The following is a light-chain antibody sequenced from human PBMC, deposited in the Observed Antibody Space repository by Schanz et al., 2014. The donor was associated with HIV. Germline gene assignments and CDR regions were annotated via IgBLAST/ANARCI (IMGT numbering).Light chain of an antibody. CDR1: SSDVGSYNL. CDR3: SSFTSSSTL. V-gene: IGLV2-14*02. Sequence: QSALTQPASVSGSPGQSITISCTGSSSDVGSYNLVSWYQQYPGKAPKLMIYDVSDRPSGVSNRFSGSKSGNTASLSISGLQAEDEADYYCSSFTSSSTLFGTGTKLTVL. CDR2: DVS. J-gene: IGLJ1*01.